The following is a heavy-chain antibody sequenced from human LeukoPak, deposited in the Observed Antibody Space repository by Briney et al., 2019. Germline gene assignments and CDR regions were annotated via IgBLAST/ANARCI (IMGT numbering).Heavy chain of an antibody. CDR1: GGSFSGYS. Sequence: SETLSLTCAVYGGSFSGYSWSWIRQPPGKGLEWIGEINHSGSTNYNPSLKSRVTISVDTSKNQFSLKLNSVTAADTAVYYCARDFSYSSGWYDYWGQGTLVTVSS. D-gene: IGHD6-19*01. CDR3: ARDFSYSSGWYDY. J-gene: IGHJ4*02. V-gene: IGHV4-34*01. CDR2: INHSGST.